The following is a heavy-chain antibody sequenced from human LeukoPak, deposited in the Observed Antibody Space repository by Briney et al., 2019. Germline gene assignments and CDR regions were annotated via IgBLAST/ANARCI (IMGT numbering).Heavy chain of an antibody. J-gene: IGHJ4*02. V-gene: IGHV3-7*01. Sequence: GGSLRLSCAASGFTFSGYWMTWVRQAPGKGLEWVASIKQDGSQKYYVDSVKGRFSISRDNAKNSLYLQMSSLRAEDTAVYYCARAAGSTVTTRFDYWGPGTLVTVSS. CDR3: ARAAGSTVTTRFDY. CDR1: GFTFSGYW. D-gene: IGHD4-17*01. CDR2: IKQDGSQK.